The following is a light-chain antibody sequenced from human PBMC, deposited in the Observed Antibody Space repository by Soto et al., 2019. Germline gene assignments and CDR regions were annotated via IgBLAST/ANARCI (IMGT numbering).Light chain of an antibody. CDR3: QSYDSSLSGSDVV. CDR1: SSNIGAGYD. CDR2: GNS. V-gene: IGLV1-40*01. J-gene: IGLJ2*01. Sequence: QSVLTQPPSVSGAPGQRVTISCTGSSSNIGAGYDVHWYQQLPGTAPKLLIYGNSNRPSGVPDRFSGSKSGTSASQAITGLQAEDEADYYCQSYDSSLSGSDVVFGGGTKLTVL.